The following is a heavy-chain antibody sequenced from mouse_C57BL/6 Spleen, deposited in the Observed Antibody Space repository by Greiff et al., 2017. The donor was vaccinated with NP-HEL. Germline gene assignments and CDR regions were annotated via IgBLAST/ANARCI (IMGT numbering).Heavy chain of an antibody. J-gene: IGHJ4*01. Sequence: VQLQQPGAELVKPGASVKLSCKASGYTFTSYWMQWVKQRPGQGLEWIGEIDPSDSYTNYNQKFKGKATLTVDTSSSTAYMQLSSLTSEDSAVYYCARRRETWLCAMDYWGQGTSVTVSS. CDR2: IDPSDSYT. D-gene: IGHD6-1*01. V-gene: IGHV1-50*01. CDR1: GYTFTSYW. CDR3: ARRRETWLCAMDY.